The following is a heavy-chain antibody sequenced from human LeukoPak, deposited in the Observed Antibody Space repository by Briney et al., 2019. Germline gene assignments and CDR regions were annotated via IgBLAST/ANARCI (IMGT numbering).Heavy chain of an antibody. V-gene: IGHV3-48*02. Sequence: GGSLRLSCAASGFTFSTYAFNWVRQAPGKGLEWVSYITGSGDRIYYADSVKGRFTISRDNAENSLYLQMNSLRDDDTAVYYCARDPSSSSQDDAFDIWGQGTMVTVSS. CDR1: GFTFSTYA. CDR2: ITGSGDRI. CDR3: ARDPSSSSQDDAFDI. J-gene: IGHJ3*02. D-gene: IGHD6-13*01.